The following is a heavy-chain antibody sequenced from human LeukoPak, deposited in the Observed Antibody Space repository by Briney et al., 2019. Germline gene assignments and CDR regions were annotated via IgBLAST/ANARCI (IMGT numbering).Heavy chain of an antibody. Sequence: GGSLRLSCAASGFTFSSSWMTWVRQAPGKGLEWLAVVLSHGNDQYYADSVQGRFTVSRDNSKNTLYLHMDNLRVEDTAVYFCARVSKPGWFDYYYMDVWGNGATVIVSS. CDR2: VLSHGNDQ. V-gene: IGHV3-30*03. CDR1: GFTFSSSW. CDR3: ARVSKPGWFDYYYMDV. J-gene: IGHJ6*03. D-gene: IGHD3-10*01.